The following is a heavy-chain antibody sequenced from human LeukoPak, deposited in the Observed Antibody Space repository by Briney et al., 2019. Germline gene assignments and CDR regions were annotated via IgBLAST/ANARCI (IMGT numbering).Heavy chain of an antibody. CDR3: ARGGPPGGSGAYSDH. J-gene: IGHJ4*02. Sequence: ASVKVSCKASGYIFTNYGITWVRQAPGQGLEWMGWISALNGDTNYAQKLQGRVTLTTDTSTSTVYMELRSLRSDDTAIYYCARGGPPGGSGAYSDHWGQGTPVTVSS. D-gene: IGHD2-15*01. V-gene: IGHV1-18*01. CDR2: ISALNGDT. CDR1: GYIFTNYG.